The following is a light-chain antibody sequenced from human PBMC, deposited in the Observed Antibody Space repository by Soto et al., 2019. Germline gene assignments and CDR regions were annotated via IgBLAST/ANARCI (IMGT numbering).Light chain of an antibody. CDR3: SSYAGSNNFV. CDR1: SSDVGRYNY. V-gene: IGLV2-8*01. J-gene: IGLJ1*01. CDR2: GVS. Sequence: QSVLTQPPSASGSPGQSVTFSCTGTSSDVGRYNYVSWYQQHPGKAPKLLIYGVSKRPSGVPDRFSGSKSGNTASLTVSGLQAEDEADYYCSSYAGSNNFVFGTGTKVTVL.